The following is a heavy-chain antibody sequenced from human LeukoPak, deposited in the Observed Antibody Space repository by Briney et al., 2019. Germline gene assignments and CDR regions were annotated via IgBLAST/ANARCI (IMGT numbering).Heavy chain of an antibody. Sequence: GASVKVSCKASGYTFTSYGISWVRQAPGQGLEWMGWISTYLGNTDYAQRFQGRVTMTTGTSTTTVHMELRSLRSDDTAVCYCARTYGDYRFFDHWGQGTLVTVSS. J-gene: IGHJ4*02. CDR1: GYTFTSYG. CDR2: ISTYLGNT. CDR3: ARTYGDYRFFDH. V-gene: IGHV1-18*01. D-gene: IGHD4-17*01.